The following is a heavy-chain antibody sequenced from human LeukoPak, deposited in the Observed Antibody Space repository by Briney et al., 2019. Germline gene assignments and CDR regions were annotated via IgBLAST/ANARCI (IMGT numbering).Heavy chain of an antibody. CDR1: GYTFTGYY. D-gene: IGHD3-22*01. V-gene: IGHV1-2*02. Sequence: ASVKVSCKASGYTFTGYYMHWVRQAPGQGLEWMGWINPNSGGTNYAQKFQGRVTMTRDTSISTAYMELSRLRSDDTAVYYCAGVYYDSSGYYGYWGQGTLVTVSS. CDR3: AGVYYDSSGYYGY. CDR2: INPNSGGT. J-gene: IGHJ4*02.